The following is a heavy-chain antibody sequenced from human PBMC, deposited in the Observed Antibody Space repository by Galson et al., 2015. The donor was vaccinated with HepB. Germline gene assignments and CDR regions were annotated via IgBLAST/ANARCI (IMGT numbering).Heavy chain of an antibody. CDR1: GGSISSGGYY. J-gene: IGHJ4*02. Sequence: TLSLTCTVSGGSISSGGYYWSWIRQHPGKGLEWIGYIYYSGSTYYNPSLKSRVTISVDTSKNQFSLKLSSVTAADTAVYYCAALIAAAVNYWGQGTLVTVSS. CDR3: AALIAAAVNY. D-gene: IGHD6-13*01. V-gene: IGHV4-31*03. CDR2: IYYSGST.